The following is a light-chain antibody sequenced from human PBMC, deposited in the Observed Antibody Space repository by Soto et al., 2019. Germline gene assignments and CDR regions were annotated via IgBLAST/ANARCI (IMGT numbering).Light chain of an antibody. V-gene: IGLV2-23*01. CDR3: CSYAGSSTYYV. CDR2: EDS. J-gene: IGLJ1*01. Sequence: QSALTQPASVSGSPGQSITISCTETSSDVGYYNLVSWYQQHPGKAPKVMIYEDSKRPSGVSNRFSGSKSGNTASLTISGLQAEDEADYYCCSYAGSSTYYVFGTGTKVTVL. CDR1: SSDVGYYNL.